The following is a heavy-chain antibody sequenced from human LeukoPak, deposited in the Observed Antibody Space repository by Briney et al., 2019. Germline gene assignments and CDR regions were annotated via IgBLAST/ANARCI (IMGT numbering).Heavy chain of an antibody. V-gene: IGHV1-2*04. Sequence: ASVKVSCKASGYTFTGYYMHWVRQAPGQGLEWMGWINPNSGGTNYAQKFQGWVTMTRDTSISTAYMELSRLRSDDTAVYYCARDPGIQLWSGWGMDVWGQGTTVTVSS. CDR2: INPNSGGT. CDR3: ARDPGIQLWSGWGMDV. CDR1: GYTFTGYY. D-gene: IGHD5-18*01. J-gene: IGHJ6*02.